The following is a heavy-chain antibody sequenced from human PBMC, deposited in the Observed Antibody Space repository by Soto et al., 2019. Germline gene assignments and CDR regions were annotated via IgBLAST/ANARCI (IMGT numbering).Heavy chain of an antibody. Sequence: GGSLRLSCAASGFTFSSYAMSWVRQAPGKGLEWVSAISGSGGSTYYADSVKGRFTISRDNSKNTLYLQMNSLRAEDTAVYYCAKGSDYDFWSGYYTGGSIDPWGQGTLVTVSS. V-gene: IGHV3-23*01. J-gene: IGHJ5*02. D-gene: IGHD3-3*01. CDR3: AKGSDYDFWSGYYTGGSIDP. CDR1: GFTFSSYA. CDR2: ISGSGGST.